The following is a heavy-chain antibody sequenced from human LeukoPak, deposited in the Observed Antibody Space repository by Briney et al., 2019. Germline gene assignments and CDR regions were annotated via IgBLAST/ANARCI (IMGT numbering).Heavy chain of an antibody. CDR3: AEDSQVTTGLD. Sequence: GGSLRLSCAASGFTFTNAWMSWVRQAPGKGLEWVAFIRYDGSNKYYADSVKGRFTISRDNSKNTLYLQMNSLRGEDTAVYYCAEDSQVTTGLDWGQGTLVTVSS. CDR2: IRYDGSNK. J-gene: IGHJ4*02. CDR1: GFTFTNAW. V-gene: IGHV3-30*02. D-gene: IGHD4-17*01.